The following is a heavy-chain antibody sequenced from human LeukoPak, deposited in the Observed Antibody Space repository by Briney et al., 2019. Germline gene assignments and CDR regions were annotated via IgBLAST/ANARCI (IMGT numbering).Heavy chain of an antibody. D-gene: IGHD6-19*01. CDR3: ARNRGSPGAGTFSY. CDR1: GYTFTGYY. CDR2: INPNSCGT. V-gene: IGHV1-2*02. Sequence: ASVKVSCRASGYTFTGYYMHWVRQAPGQGLEWMGWINPNSCGTNYAQKFQDRVNMTRDTSISTAYMELSSLRSDDTALYYCARNRGSPGAGTFSYWGQGPVATVSS. J-gene: IGHJ4*02.